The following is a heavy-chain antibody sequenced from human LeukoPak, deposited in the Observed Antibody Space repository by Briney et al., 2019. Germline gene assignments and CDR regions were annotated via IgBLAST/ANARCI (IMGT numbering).Heavy chain of an antibody. CDR1: GYTFTGYY. CDR3: ARSIYYDSSGYLFDY. V-gene: IGHV1-2*02. Sequence: ASVKVSCKASGYTFTGYYMHWVRQAPGQGLEWMGWINPNSGGTNYAQKFQGRVTMTRDTSISTAYMELSRLRSDDTAVYYCARSIYYDSSGYLFDYWGRGTLVTVSS. J-gene: IGHJ4*02. CDR2: INPNSGGT. D-gene: IGHD3-22*01.